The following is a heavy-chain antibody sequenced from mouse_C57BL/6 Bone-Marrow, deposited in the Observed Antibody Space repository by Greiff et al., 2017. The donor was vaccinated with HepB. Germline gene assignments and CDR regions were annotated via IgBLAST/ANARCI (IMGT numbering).Heavy chain of an antibody. CDR1: GFNFKSDY. D-gene: IGHD2-3*01. Sequence: EVQLQQSGAELVRPGASVKLSCTASGFNFKSDYMHWVKQRPEQGLEWIGRIDPENGDTEYDSKFQSKATITADTSSSTAYMQLSSLTSEDTAVYYGTRADGYYWGFAYWGQGTLVTVSA. V-gene: IGHV14-4*01. CDR3: TRADGYYWGFAY. J-gene: IGHJ3*01. CDR2: IDPENGDT.